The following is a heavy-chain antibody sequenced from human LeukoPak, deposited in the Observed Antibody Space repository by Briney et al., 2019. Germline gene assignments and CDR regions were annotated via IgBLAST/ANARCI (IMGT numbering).Heavy chain of an antibody. CDR1: GYAFTSYD. D-gene: IGHD2-8*01. J-gene: IGHJ6*03. CDR2: MNPNTGHT. Sequence: ASVKVSCKTSGYAFTSYDINWVRQARGQGLEWMGWMNPNTGHTGSAEQFQGRVTMTRNTSISTAYMELSSLKSEDTATYYCARGRTDCNNGVCYSNYYYMDVWGKGTTVTVSS. CDR3: ARGRTDCNNGVCYSNYYYMDV. V-gene: IGHV1-8*01.